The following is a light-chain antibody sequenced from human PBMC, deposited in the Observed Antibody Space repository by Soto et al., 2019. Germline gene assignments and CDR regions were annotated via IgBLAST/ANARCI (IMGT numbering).Light chain of an antibody. CDR3: GSWDSSLSAYV. CDR2: DDN. CDR1: SSNIGGNS. Sequence: QSALTQPPSVSAAPGHKVTISCSGSSSNIGGNSVSWYQQLPGTAPKLLIYDDNKRPSGIPGRFSGSKSGTSATLGITGFQTGDEADYYCGSWDSSLSAYVFGTGTKSPS. J-gene: IGLJ1*01. V-gene: IGLV1-51*01.